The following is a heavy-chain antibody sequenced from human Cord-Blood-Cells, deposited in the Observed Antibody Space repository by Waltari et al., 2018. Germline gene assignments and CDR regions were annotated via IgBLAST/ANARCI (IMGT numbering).Heavy chain of an antibody. J-gene: IGHJ3*02. V-gene: IGHV1-2*02. CDR2: INPNSGGT. Sequence: QVQLVQSGAEVKKPGASAKVSCKASGYTFTGYNMHGVRHAPGQGREWMGWINPNSGGTNYAQKFQGRVTMTRDTSISTAYMELSRLRSDDTAVYYCACNPYSSSWYFAFDIWGQGTMVTVSS. CDR3: ACNPYSSSWYFAFDI. CDR1: GYTFTGYN. D-gene: IGHD6-13*01.